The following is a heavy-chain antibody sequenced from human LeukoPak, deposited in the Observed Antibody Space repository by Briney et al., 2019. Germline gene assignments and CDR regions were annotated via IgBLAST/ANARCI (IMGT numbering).Heavy chain of an antibody. J-gene: IGHJ3*02. V-gene: IGHV1-2*02. CDR3: ARDLGLHYYDSSGYYYSLAFDI. CDR1: GYTFTGYY. CDR2: INPNSGGT. D-gene: IGHD3-22*01. Sequence: ASVKVSCKASGYTFTGYYMHWVRQAPGQGLEWMGWINPNSGGTNYAQKFQGRVTMTRDTSISTAYMVLSRLRSDDTAVYYCARDLGLHYYDSSGYYYSLAFDIWGQGTMVTVSS.